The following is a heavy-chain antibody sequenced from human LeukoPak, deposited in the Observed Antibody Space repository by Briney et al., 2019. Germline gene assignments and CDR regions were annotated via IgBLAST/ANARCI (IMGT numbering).Heavy chain of an antibody. D-gene: IGHD2-21*01. CDR3: AKDGNPLAYCGGDCSHDAFDI. J-gene: IGHJ3*02. Sequence: PGGSLRLSCAASGFTFSSYSMKWVRQAPGKGLEWVSSISSTSGYINYADSVKGRFTISRDNAKNSLYLQMNSLRAEDTAVYYCAKDGNPLAYCGGDCSHDAFDIWGQGTMVTVSS. CDR1: GFTFSSYS. V-gene: IGHV3-21*01. CDR2: ISSTSGYI.